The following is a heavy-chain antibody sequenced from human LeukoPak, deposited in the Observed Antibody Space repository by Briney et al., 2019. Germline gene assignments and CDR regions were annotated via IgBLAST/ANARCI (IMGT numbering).Heavy chain of an antibody. J-gene: IGHJ4*02. CDR1: GFTFSDAW. CDR3: TTRRQDGC. CDR2: IKSKIDGGTI. V-gene: IGHV3-15*01. D-gene: IGHD6-25*01. Sequence: GGSLRLSCVASGFTFSDAWMSWVRQAPGKGLEWVGRIKSKIDGGTIDYGAPVKGRFTISGDDSRNTLYLQMNSLKTEDTAVYYCTTRRQDGCWGQGTLVTVS.